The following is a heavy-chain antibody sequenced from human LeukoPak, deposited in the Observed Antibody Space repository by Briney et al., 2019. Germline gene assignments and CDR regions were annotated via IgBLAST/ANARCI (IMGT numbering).Heavy chain of an antibody. Sequence: SETLSLTCTVSGGSISGQYWSWIRQPPGKGLEWIGEIYYSGGTKYNPSLERRVTISLDTSKNQFSLRLTSMTTADTAVYYCAKRTYSSGSSYYFDYWGQGTLVTVSS. D-gene: IGHD6-19*01. J-gene: IGHJ4*02. CDR3: AKRTYSSGSSYYFDY. V-gene: IGHV4-59*11. CDR1: GGSISGQY. CDR2: IYYSGGT.